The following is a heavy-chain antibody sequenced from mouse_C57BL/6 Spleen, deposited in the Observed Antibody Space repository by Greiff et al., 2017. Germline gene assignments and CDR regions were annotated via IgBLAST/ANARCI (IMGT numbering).Heavy chain of an antibody. CDR2: ISSGSSTI. CDR1: GFTFSDYG. J-gene: IGHJ4*01. CDR3: ARNYYGSSYAMDY. V-gene: IGHV5-17*01. D-gene: IGHD1-1*01. Sequence: EVMLVESGGGLVKPGGSLKLSCAASGFTFSDYGMHWVRQAPEKGLEWVAYISSGSSTIYYADTVKGRFTISRDNAKNTLFLQMTSLRSEDTAMYYCARNYYGSSYAMDYWGQGASVTVSS.